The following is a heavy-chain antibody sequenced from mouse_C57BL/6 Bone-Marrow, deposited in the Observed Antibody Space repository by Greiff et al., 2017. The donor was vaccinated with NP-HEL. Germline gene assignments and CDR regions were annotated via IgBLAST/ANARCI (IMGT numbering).Heavy chain of an antibody. J-gene: IGHJ2*01. CDR1: GYTFTSYW. CDR3: ARVEIYYYGSPFDY. Sequence: QVQLQQPGAELVRPGSSVKLSCKASGYTFTSYWMHWVKQRPIQGLEWIGNIYPSDSETHYNQKFKDKATLTVDKSSSTAYMQLSSLTSEDSAVYDGARVEIYYYGSPFDYGGQGTTLTVSS. V-gene: IGHV1-52*01. D-gene: IGHD1-1*01. CDR2: IYPSDSET.